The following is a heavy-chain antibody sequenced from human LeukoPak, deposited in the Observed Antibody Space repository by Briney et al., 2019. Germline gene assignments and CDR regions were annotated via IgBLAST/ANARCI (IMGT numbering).Heavy chain of an antibody. CDR1: GYTFTSYY. CDR2: INPSGGST. J-gene: IGHJ4*02. Sequence: ASVKVPCKASGYTFTSYYMHWVRQAPGQGLEWMGIINPSGGSTSYAQKFQGRVTMTRDTSTSTVYMELSSLRSEDTAVYYCARDRAARLLFDYWGQGTLVTVSS. V-gene: IGHV1-46*01. D-gene: IGHD6-6*01. CDR3: ARDRAARLLFDY.